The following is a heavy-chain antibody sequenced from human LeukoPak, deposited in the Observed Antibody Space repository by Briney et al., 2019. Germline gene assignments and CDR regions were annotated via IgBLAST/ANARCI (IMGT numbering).Heavy chain of an antibody. J-gene: IGHJ3*02. V-gene: IGHV4-59*12. CDR2: IYYSGST. CDR3: ARDKRVRYYDSSGYDAFDI. D-gene: IGHD3-22*01. Sequence: SETLSLTCTVSGGSISSYYWSWIRQPPGKGLEWIGYIYYSGSTNYNSSLKSRVTISVDTSKNQFSLKLSSVTAADTAVYYCARDKRVRYYDSSGYDAFDIWGQGTMVTVSS. CDR1: GGSISSYY.